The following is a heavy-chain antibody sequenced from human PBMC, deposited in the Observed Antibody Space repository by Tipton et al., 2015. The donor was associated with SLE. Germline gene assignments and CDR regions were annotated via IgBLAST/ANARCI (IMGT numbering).Heavy chain of an antibody. D-gene: IGHD3-10*01. CDR1: GFTLSRYW. CDR2: IQQDGSEK. V-gene: IGHV3-7*01. J-gene: IGHJ5*02. CDR3: ARDLGSYFDP. Sequence: SLRLSCAASGFTLSRYWMSWVRQAPGKGLEWVASIQQDGSEKYYVDSAKGRFTISRDNAKNSLYLQMNSLRVEDTALYYCARDLGSYFDPWGQGTLVTVSS.